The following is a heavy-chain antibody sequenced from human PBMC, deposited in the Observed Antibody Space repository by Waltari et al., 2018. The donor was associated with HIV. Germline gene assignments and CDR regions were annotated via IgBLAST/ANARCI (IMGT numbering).Heavy chain of an antibody. CDR2: IYTSGST. CDR3: ARTRIPSSGWYVDY. V-gene: IGHV4-61*02. D-gene: IGHD6-19*01. Sequence: QVQLQESGPGLVKPSQTLSLTCTVSGGSISSGTYYWSLIRQPAGKGLEWIGRIYTSGSTNYNPSLKSRLTISVDTSKNQFSLKLSSVTAADTAVYYCARTRIPSSGWYVDYWGQGTLVTVSS. CDR1: GGSISSGTYY. J-gene: IGHJ4*02.